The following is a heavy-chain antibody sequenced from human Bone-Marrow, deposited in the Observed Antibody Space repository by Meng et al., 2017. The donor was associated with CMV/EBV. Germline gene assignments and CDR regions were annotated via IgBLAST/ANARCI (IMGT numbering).Heavy chain of an antibody. V-gene: IGHV3-21*01. CDR2: ISSSSSYI. Sequence: GESLKISCAASGFTFSSYSMNWVRQAPGKGLEWVSSISSSSSYIYYADSVKGRFTISRDNAKNSLYLQMSSLRAEDTAVYYCARDPGYDFWSGYYTPGSYYGMDVWGQGTTVTVSS. CDR3: ARDPGYDFWSGYYTPGSYYGMDV. D-gene: IGHD3-3*01. CDR1: GFTFSSYS. J-gene: IGHJ6*02.